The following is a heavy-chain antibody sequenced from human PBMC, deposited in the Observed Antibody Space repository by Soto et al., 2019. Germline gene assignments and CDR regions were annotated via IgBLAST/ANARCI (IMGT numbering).Heavy chain of an antibody. CDR3: ARDKITLIRGVITWFDF. D-gene: IGHD3-10*01. J-gene: IGHJ5*01. Sequence: SSSWWWWIRQTAEKGLEWIGRIYDTGRTHYNPSLKSRITLSLDTSKNQFSLRLTSVTAADTAVYYCARDKITLIRGVITWFDFWGQGTLVTVSS. CDR2: IYDTGRT. V-gene: IGHV4-4*07. CDR1: SSSW.